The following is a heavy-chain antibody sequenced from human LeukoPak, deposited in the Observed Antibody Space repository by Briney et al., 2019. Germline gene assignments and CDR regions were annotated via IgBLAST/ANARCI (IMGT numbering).Heavy chain of an antibody. J-gene: IGHJ4*02. V-gene: IGHV3-23*01. CDR2: ISGSGGST. CDR1: GFTFSSYA. CDR3: APREGSSWYPVFDN. D-gene: IGHD6-13*01. Sequence: PGGSLRLSCAASGFTFSSYAMSWVRQAPGKGLEWVSAISGSGGSTYYADSVKGRFTISRDNSKNTLYLQMNSLRAEDTAVYHCAPREGSSWYPVFDNWGQGTLVTVSS.